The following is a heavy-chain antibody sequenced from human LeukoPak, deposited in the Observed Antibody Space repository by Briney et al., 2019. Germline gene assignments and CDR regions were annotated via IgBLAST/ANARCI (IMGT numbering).Heavy chain of an antibody. CDR2: ISAYNGNT. CDR1: GYTFTSYG. J-gene: IGHJ4*02. CDR3: ARDLRINMVRGVSIPLGY. V-gene: IGHV1-18*01. Sequence: ASVKVSCKASGYTFTSYGISWVRQAPGQGLEWMGWISAYNGNTNYAQKFQGRVTITTDTSTSTAYMELRSLRSDDTAVYYCARDLRINMVRGVSIPLGYGGRGTRVSVSS. D-gene: IGHD3-10*01.